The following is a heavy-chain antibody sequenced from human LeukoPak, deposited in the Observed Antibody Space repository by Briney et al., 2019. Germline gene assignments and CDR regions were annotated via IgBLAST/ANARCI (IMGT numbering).Heavy chain of an antibody. J-gene: IGHJ5*02. V-gene: IGHV5-51*01. CDR3: ARRVYGDYKDWFDP. D-gene: IGHD4-17*01. Sequence: GESLRISCKGSGYSFTSYWISWVRQMPGKRLEWMAIIYPGDSDTRYSPSFQGQVTISADKSINTAYLQWNSLKASDTAIYYCARRVYGDYKDWFDPWGQGTLVTVSP. CDR1: GYSFTSYW. CDR2: IYPGDSDT.